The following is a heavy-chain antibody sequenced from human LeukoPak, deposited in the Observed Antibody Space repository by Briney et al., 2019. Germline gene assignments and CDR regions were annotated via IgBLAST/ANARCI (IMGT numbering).Heavy chain of an antibody. Sequence: GGSLRLSCAASGFIFSNYVMNWVRQAPGKGLEWVSRISGDGTSTHYADSVKGRFTILRDNSKNTLYLQMNSLRAEDTAVYYCARGYAESRPAPALGYWGQGTLVTVSS. D-gene: IGHD2-2*01. CDR2: ISGDGTST. J-gene: IGHJ4*02. CDR3: ARGYAESRPAPALGY. CDR1: GFIFSNYV. V-gene: IGHV3-23*01.